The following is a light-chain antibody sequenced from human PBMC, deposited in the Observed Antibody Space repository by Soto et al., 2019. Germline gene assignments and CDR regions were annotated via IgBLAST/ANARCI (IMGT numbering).Light chain of an antibody. CDR1: SSNIGSNT. Sequence: QSVLIQPSSASGTPGQRVTISCSGSSSNIGSNTIKWYQQFPGTAPKLLIYSNNQRPSGVPDRFSGSKSGTSASLAISGLQSEDAADYYCAAWDDSLNGVLFGGGTKLTVL. V-gene: IGLV1-44*01. CDR2: SNN. J-gene: IGLJ3*02. CDR3: AAWDDSLNGVL.